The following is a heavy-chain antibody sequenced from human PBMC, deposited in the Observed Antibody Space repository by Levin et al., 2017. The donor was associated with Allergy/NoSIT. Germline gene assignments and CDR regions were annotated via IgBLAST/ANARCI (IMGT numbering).Heavy chain of an antibody. V-gene: IGHV3-7*01. CDR2: IRQDGNEK. Sequence: PGGSLRLSCAAAGFTFSNYYMSWVRQAPGKGLEWVANIRQDGNEKHYLDSVKGRFAISRDNAKNSLYLQMDSLRVEDTAVYYCTAVTALTATRHYISIWGQGTMVTVSS. CDR1: GFTFSNYY. J-gene: IGHJ3*02. D-gene: IGHD2-21*02. CDR3: TAVTALTATRHYISI.